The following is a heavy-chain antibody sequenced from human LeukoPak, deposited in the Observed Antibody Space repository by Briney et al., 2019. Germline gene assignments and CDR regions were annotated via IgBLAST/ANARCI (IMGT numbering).Heavy chain of an antibody. CDR3: AREGDSNWSFQY. D-gene: IGHD4-11*01. J-gene: IGHJ4*02. Sequence: SETLSLTCTVSGVSISRGGSYWSWIRQHPGKGLEWIGHIYDNGRSFDNVSLKSRVSLSVDISKNQFSLKLTSVTAADTAVYYRAREGDSNWSFQYWGQGILVTVSS. V-gene: IGHV4-31*03. CDR1: GVSISRGGSY. CDR2: IYDNGRS.